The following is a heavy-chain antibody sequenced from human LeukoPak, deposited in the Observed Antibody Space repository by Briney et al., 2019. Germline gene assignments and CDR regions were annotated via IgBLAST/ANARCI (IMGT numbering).Heavy chain of an antibody. CDR2: IHRRGST. D-gene: IGHD3-10*01. CDR1: GGSLNSGGYS. V-gene: IGHV4-30-2*01. CDR3: ARERGRAYYFDY. Sequence: SETRSLTCSVAGGSLNSGGYSWSWLRQPPWRGLEWFGDIHRRGSTFYNLSLQRRLTISLDRSKNELSLTLTSVTAADTAVYYCARERGRAYYFDYWGRGILVIVSS. J-gene: IGHJ4*02.